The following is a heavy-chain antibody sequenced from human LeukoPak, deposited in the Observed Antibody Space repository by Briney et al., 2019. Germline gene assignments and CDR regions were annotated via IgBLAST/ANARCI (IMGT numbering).Heavy chain of an antibody. CDR3: ARGGHCSTTSCSNYDGMDV. Sequence: GGSLRLSCAASGFTFSSYGMHWVRQAPGKGLEWVAATWYDGSNKYYADSVKGRFTTSRDNSKNTLFLQMNSLRAEDTAVYFCARGGHCSTTSCSNYDGMDVWGQGTTLTVSS. D-gene: IGHD2-2*01. CDR1: GFTFSSYG. CDR2: TWYDGSNK. V-gene: IGHV3-33*01. J-gene: IGHJ6*02.